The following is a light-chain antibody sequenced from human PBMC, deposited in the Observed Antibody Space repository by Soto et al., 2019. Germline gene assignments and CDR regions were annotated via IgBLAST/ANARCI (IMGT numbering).Light chain of an antibody. CDR1: TSNIGSDT. CDR2: RNT. J-gene: IGLJ2*01. Sequence: QSVLTQPPSASGTPGQRVTISCSGSTSNIGSDTVNWYQQLPGTAPKLLIYRNTQRPSGVHDRFSGSKSGASASLAISGLQSEDEADYYCASWDDSLDVVVFGGGTQLTVL. V-gene: IGLV1-44*01. CDR3: ASWDDSLDVVV.